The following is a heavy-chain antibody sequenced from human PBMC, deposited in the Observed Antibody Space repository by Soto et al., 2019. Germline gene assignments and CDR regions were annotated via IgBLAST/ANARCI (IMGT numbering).Heavy chain of an antibody. CDR3: AKAIGDSSGYYYGVSDY. CDR1: GFTFSSYA. Sequence: EVQLLESGGGLVQPGGSLRLSCAASGFTFSSYAMSWVRQAPGKGLEWVSAISGSGGSIYYADSVKGRFTISRDNSKNTLYLQMNSLRAEDTAVYYCAKAIGDSSGYYYGVSDYWGQGTLVTVSS. D-gene: IGHD3-22*01. J-gene: IGHJ4*02. CDR2: ISGSGGSI. V-gene: IGHV3-23*01.